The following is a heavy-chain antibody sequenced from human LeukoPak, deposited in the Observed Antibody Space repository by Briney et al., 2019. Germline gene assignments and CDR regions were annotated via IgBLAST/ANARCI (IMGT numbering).Heavy chain of an antibody. Sequence: PGGSLRLSCAVSGFTFTSYAISWVRQAPGKGLEWVSSISSSSSYIYYADSVKGRFTISRDNAKSSLYLQMNSLRAEDTAVYYCARDLWAARSPPDYWGQGTLVTVSS. CDR3: ARDLWAARSPPDY. CDR1: GFTFTSYA. V-gene: IGHV3-21*01. CDR2: ISSSSSYI. D-gene: IGHD6-6*01. J-gene: IGHJ4*02.